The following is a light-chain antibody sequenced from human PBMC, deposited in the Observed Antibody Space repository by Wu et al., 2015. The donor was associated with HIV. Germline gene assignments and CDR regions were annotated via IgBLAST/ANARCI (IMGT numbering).Light chain of an antibody. V-gene: IGKV1-12*01. CDR1: QGIGSW. Sequence: DIQMTQSPSSVSASVGDRVTITCRASQGIGSWLGWYQQKLGKAPKLLIYAASNLQSGVPSRFSGSGSGTDFTLTISSLQPEDFATYYCQQSNSVPHTFGQGTNLEIK. CDR2: AAS. CDR3: QQSNSVPHT. J-gene: IGKJ2*01.